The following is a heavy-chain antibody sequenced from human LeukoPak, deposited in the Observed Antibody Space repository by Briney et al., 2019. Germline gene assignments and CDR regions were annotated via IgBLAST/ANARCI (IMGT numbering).Heavy chain of an antibody. CDR1: GGSISSGGYS. D-gene: IGHD1-26*01. CDR2: VYYSGTT. V-gene: IGHV4-39*01. J-gene: IGHJ3*02. CDR3: ARHFRREVLIGSAFDI. Sequence: SETLSLTCAVSGGSISSGGYSWSWIHQPPGKGLEWIGSVYYSGTTYYNPSLKSRVTMPVDTSKNQFFLKLNSVTAADTAVYYCARHFRREVLIGSAFDIWGQGTMVTVSS.